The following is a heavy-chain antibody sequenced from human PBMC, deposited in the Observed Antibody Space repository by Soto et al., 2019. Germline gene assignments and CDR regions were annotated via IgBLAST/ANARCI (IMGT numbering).Heavy chain of an antibody. V-gene: IGHV4-59*01. CDR2: IYYSGST. CDR1: GGSISSYY. J-gene: IGHJ6*03. CDR3: ARATYGSGSLPKINYYYYYMDV. Sequence: PSETLSLTCTVSGGSISSYYWSWIRQPPGKGLEWIGYIYYSGSTNYNPSLKSRVTISVDTSKNQFSLKLSSVTAADTAVYYCARATYGSGSLPKINYYYYYMDVWGKGTTVTVSS. D-gene: IGHD3-10*01.